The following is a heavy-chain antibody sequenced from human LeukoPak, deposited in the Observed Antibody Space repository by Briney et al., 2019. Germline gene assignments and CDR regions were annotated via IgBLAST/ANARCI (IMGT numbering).Heavy chain of an antibody. D-gene: IGHD3-10*02. CDR2: ISWNSGSI. J-gene: IGHJ4*02. CDR1: GFTFDDYA. Sequence: GRSLRLSCAASGFTFDDYAMHWVRQAPGKGLEWVSGISWNSGSIGYADSVKGRFTISRDNAKNSLYLQMNSLRAEDTASYYCAKGSVRGAFFDYWGQGTLVTVSS. V-gene: IGHV3-9*01. CDR3: AKGSVRGAFFDY.